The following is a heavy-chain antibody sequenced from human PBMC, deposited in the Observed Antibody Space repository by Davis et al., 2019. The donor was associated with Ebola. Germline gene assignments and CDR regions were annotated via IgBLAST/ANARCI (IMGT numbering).Heavy chain of an antibody. Sequence: GGSLRFSCAASGFTFSSNSMNWVRQAPGKGLEWVSFISSSSNYIYYADSVKGRFTVSRDNAKNSLYLQMNSLRAEDTAVYYCVRDPALVVTGGGWFFGLWGRGTLVTVSS. D-gene: IGHD2-21*02. CDR2: ISSSSNYI. V-gene: IGHV3-21*01. CDR3: VRDPALVVTGGGWFFGL. CDR1: GFTFSSNS. J-gene: IGHJ2*01.